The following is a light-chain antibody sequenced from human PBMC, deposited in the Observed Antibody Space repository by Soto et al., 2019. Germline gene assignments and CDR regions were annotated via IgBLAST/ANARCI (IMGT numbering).Light chain of an antibody. V-gene: IGLV2-14*01. CDR2: EVS. Sequence: QSALTQPASVSGSPGQSITISCTGTSSDVGGYNYVSWYQQHPGKAPKLMISEVSNRPSGVSNRFSGSKSGNTASLTISGLRAEDEADYYCGSYTSSSTFVLFGGGTKLTVL. CDR3: GSYTSSSTFVL. CDR1: SSDVGGYNY. J-gene: IGLJ2*01.